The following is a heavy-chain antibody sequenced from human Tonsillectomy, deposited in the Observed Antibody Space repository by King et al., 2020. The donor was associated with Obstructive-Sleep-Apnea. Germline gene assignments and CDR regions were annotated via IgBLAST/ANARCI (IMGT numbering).Heavy chain of an antibody. CDR2: ISWISGSI. V-gene: IGHV3-9*01. Sequence: QLVQSGGGLVQPGRSLRLSCAASGFTFDVYAMHWVRQAPGKGLEWVSGISWISGSIGYADSVKGGFTISRDNAKNSLYLQMNSLRVEDTALYYCAKDTTSEMATPYDYWGQGTLVTVSS. CDR1: GFTFDVYA. J-gene: IGHJ4*02. D-gene: IGHD5-24*01. CDR3: AKDTTSEMATPYDY.